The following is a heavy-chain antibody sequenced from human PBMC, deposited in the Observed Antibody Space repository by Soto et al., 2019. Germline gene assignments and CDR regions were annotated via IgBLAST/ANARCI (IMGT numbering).Heavy chain of an antibody. CDR1: GFTFSTYA. J-gene: IGHJ4*02. Sequence: QVQLMESGGGVVQPGRSLRLSCATSGFTFSTYAMDWVRQAPGKGLEWVAVISYDGINKYYADSVKGRFTISRDNSKSTLYLQMNSLRAEDTAVYYCAKPTVRERITYSFDYWGQGTLVTVSS. V-gene: IGHV3-30-3*02. CDR3: AKPTVRERITYSFDY. CDR2: ISYDGINK. D-gene: IGHD3-10*01.